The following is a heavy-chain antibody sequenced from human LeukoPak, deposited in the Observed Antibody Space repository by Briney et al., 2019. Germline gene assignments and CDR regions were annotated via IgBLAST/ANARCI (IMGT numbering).Heavy chain of an antibody. CDR1: GFTFSIYT. V-gene: IGHV3-21*01. CDR3: ARDLAWGAY. D-gene: IGHD4/OR15-4a*01. CDR2: ITSSSSSI. Sequence: GGSLRLSCVASGFTFSIYTMSWVRQAPGKGLEWVSSITSSSSSIYSADSVKGRLTFSRDNAKNSLYLEMNSLRDEDTAVYYCARDLAWGAYWGQGTLVTVSS. J-gene: IGHJ4*02.